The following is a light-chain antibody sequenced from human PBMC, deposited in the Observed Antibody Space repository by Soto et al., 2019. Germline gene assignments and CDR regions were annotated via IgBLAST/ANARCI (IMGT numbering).Light chain of an antibody. V-gene: IGKV1-12*01. Sequence: DIQMTQSPSSVSASVGDRVTITCRASHVINSWLAWYQQIPGKAPRLLIYAASTLQSGVPSRFSGSGSGTEFTLTISSLQPADSATYFCQQSNNFPRTVGGGTKVDIK. CDR1: HVINSW. J-gene: IGKJ4*01. CDR2: AAS. CDR3: QQSNNFPRT.